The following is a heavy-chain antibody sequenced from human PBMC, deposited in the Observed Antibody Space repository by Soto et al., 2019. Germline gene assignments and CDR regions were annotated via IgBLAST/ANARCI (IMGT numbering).Heavy chain of an antibody. CDR3: VRDKRTVSGIFPGY. Sequence: GGSLRLSCVGSGFDVTTNCMRWVRQAPGKGLECVSIVCTGGATHYADSVKGRFTISRDSSKNTVHLQMNNVRAEDTAVYYCVRDKRTVSGIFPGYWGQGTQVTVSS. J-gene: IGHJ4*02. CDR2: VCTGGAT. CDR1: GFDVTTNC. V-gene: IGHV3-53*01. D-gene: IGHD4-4*01.